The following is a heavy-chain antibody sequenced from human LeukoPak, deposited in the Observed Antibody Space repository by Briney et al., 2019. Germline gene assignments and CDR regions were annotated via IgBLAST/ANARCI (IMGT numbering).Heavy chain of an antibody. D-gene: IGHD3-22*01. CDR1: GFTFSSYA. J-gene: IGHJ3*01. CDR3: ARDPPLYNSSGYDV. V-gene: IGHV3-30*04. Sequence: GGSLRLSCVVSGFTFSSYAMHWVRQAPGKGLEWVAVISYDGSNKYYADSVKGRFTISRDNSKNTLYLQMNSLRAEDTAVYYCARDPPLYNSSGYDVWGQGTMVTVSS. CDR2: ISYDGSNK.